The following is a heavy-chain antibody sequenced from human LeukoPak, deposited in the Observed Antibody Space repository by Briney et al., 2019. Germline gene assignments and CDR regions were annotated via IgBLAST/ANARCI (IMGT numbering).Heavy chain of an antibody. J-gene: IGHJ4*02. D-gene: IGHD1-26*01. CDR3: AKRGPIVGATTGIDY. Sequence: PGGSLRLSCATSGFTFTNYGMNWVRQAPGKGLEWVSYISNSAILYADSVKGRFTISRDNARNSLYLQMNSLRAEDTAVYYCAKRGPIVGATTGIDYWGQGTLVTVSS. CDR2: ISNSAI. V-gene: IGHV3-48*01. CDR1: GFTFTNYG.